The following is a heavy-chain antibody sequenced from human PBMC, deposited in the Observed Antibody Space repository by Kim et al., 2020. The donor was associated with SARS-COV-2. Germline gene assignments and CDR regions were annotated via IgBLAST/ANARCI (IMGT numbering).Heavy chain of an antibody. Sequence: GGSLRLSCAASGFTFSSYSMNWVRQAPGKGLDWVSSISSSSSYIYYADSVKGRFTISRDNAKNSLYLQMNSLRAEDTAVYYCARDLDYYDSSGYYVYDAFDIWGQGTMVTVSS. J-gene: IGHJ3*02. CDR3: ARDLDYYDSSGYYVYDAFDI. D-gene: IGHD3-22*01. CDR2: ISSSSSYI. V-gene: IGHV3-21*01. CDR1: GFTFSSYS.